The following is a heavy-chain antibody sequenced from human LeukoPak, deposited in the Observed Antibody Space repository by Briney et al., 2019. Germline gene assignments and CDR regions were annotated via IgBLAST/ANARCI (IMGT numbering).Heavy chain of an antibody. D-gene: IGHD6-19*01. V-gene: IGHV4-39*01. J-gene: IGHJ4*02. CDR2: IYYSGST. CDR3: ASWVAVAGGFDY. Sequence: SETLSLTCAVYGGSFSGYYWGWIRQPPGKGLEWIGSIYYSGSTYYNPSLKSRVTISVDTSKNQFSLKLSSVTATDTAVYYCASWVAVAGGFDYWGQGTLVTVSS. CDR1: GGSFSGYY.